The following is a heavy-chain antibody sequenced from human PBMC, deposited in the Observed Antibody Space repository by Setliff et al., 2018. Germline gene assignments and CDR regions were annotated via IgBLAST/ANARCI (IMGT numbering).Heavy chain of an antibody. D-gene: IGHD3-16*01. CDR2: IHDSGNPT. CDR3: ARTTGYRLEGDFDY. V-gene: IGHV3-11*01. CDR1: GFTFSNYY. J-gene: IGHJ4*02. Sequence: SCAASGFTFSNYYMTWIRQAPGKGLEWISYIHDSGNPTYYADSVKGRFTVSRDNAKNSLYLQMTSLRAEDTAIYYCARTTGYRLEGDFDYWGQGTLGTVSS.